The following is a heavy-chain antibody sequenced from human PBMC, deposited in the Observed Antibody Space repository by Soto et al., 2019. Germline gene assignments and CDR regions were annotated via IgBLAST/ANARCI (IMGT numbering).Heavy chain of an antibody. CDR1: GGSLSGDS. V-gene: IGHV4-34*01. CDR3: ARGGGFIAGDMVWFDT. D-gene: IGHD6-13*01. J-gene: IGHJ5*02. Sequence: QVQLQQWGAGLLKPSETLSLTCAVTGGSLSGDSWRWIRQPPGKGLEWIGEINHSGTINYNPSLRSRVIRSVDTSRVEFSLKLNSVTAADSAVYYCARGGGFIAGDMVWFDTGGQGALVTVSS. CDR2: INHSGTI.